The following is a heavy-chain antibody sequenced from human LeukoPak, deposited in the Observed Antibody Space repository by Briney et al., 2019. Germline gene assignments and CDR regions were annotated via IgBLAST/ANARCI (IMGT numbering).Heavy chain of an antibody. V-gene: IGHV3-15*01. CDR2: IKRKSDGGTT. CDR3: AKGYSSGWPRGWYFDY. J-gene: IGHJ4*02. Sequence: PGGSLRLSCAASGFTFSSYWMSWVRQAPGKGLEWVGRIKRKSDGGTTDYAAPVKGRFTISRDDSKNTLYLQMNSLKSEDTAVYYCAKGYSSGWPRGWYFDYWGQGTLVTVSS. D-gene: IGHD6-19*01. CDR1: GFTFSSYW.